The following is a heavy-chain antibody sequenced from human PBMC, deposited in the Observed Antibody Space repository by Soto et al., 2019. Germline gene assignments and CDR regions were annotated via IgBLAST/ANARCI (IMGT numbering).Heavy chain of an antibody. CDR2: IYYSGST. CDR1: GGSISSGGYY. Sequence: QVQLQESGPGLVKPSQTLSLTCTVSGGSISSGGYYWSWIRQHPGKGLEWIGYIYYSGSTYYNPSLKSRVTISVDTSKNQFSLKLSSVTAADTAVYYCARRRITMVRGVPRDAYYFDYWGQGTLVTVSS. D-gene: IGHD3-10*01. J-gene: IGHJ4*02. CDR3: ARRRITMVRGVPRDAYYFDY. V-gene: IGHV4-31*03.